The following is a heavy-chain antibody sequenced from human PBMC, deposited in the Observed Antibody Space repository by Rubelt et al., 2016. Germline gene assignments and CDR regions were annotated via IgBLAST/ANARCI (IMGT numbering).Heavy chain of an antibody. CDR2: INHSGST. J-gene: IGHJ4*02. CDR3: AGGGVSSLMVRGVIRDY. V-gene: IGHV4-34*01. Sequence: QVQLQQWGAGLLKPSETLSLTCAVYGGSFSGYYWSWIRQPPGKGLEWIGEINHSGSTNYNPSRRGRGTISVDTAKNQCALRRSCVTAGDTGVYYCAGGGVSSLMVRGVIRDYWGQGTLVTVSS. CDR1: GGSFSGYY. D-gene: IGHD3-10*01.